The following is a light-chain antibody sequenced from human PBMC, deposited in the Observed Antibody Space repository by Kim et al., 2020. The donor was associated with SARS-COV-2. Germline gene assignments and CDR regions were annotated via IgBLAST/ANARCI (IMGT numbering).Light chain of an antibody. V-gene: IGLV1-44*01. CDR3: AAWDDTLNGWV. J-gene: IGLJ2*01. CDR2: NNY. CDR1: GSNIGSNT. Sequence: QSVLTQPPSASETPGQRVTISCSGSGSNIGSNTVTWYQHLPATAPKLLIYNNYHRPPGVPDRFSGSKSGTSASLAINGLQSEDEADYSCAAWDDTLNGWVFGGGTQLTVL.